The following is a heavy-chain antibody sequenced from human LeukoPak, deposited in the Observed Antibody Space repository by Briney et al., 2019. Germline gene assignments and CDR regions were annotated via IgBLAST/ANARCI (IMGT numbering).Heavy chain of an antibody. J-gene: IGHJ4*02. D-gene: IGHD6-6*01. Sequence: GGSLRLSCVASGFTLSDHYMSWVRQAPGKGLEWVSVISGSGGSTYDADSVKGRFTISRDNSKNTLYLQMNSLRAEDTAVYYCANLPSSLNWGQGTLVTVSS. V-gene: IGHV3-23*01. CDR1: GFTLSDHY. CDR3: ANLPSSLN. CDR2: ISGSGGST.